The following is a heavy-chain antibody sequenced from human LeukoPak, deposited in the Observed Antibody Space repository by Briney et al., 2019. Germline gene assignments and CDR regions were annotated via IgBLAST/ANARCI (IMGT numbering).Heavy chain of an antibody. V-gene: IGHV1-46*01. CDR3: ARAGRSSGWYSWAYYYYYYGMDV. J-gene: IGHJ6*02. CDR1: GYTFTSYY. CDR2: INPSGGST. D-gene: IGHD6-19*01. Sequence: PGASVKVSCKASGYTFTSYYMHWVRQAPGQGLEWMGIINPSGGSTSYAQKFQGRVTMTRDTSTSTVYMELSSLRSEDTAAYYCARAGRSSGWYSWAYYYYYYGMDVWGQGTTVTVSS.